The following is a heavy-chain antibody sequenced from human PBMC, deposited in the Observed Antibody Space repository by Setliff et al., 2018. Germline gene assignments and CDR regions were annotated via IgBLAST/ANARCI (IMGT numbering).Heavy chain of an antibody. CDR1: GYTFTSYG. Sequence: ASVKVSCKASGYTFTSYGISWVRQAPGQGLEWMGWINTNTGNPTYAQGFTGRFVFSLGTSGSTTYLDISSLKAEDTATYYCARADHLVTTTFDYWGQGTLVTVS. D-gene: IGHD4-17*01. CDR3: ARADHLVTTTFDY. V-gene: IGHV7-4-1*02. CDR2: INTNTGNP. J-gene: IGHJ4*01.